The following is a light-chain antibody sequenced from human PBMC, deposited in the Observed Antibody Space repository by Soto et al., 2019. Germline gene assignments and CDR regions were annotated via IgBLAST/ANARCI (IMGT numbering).Light chain of an antibody. CDR2: AAS. CDR1: QDIKNE. V-gene: IGKV1-6*01. J-gene: IGKJ1*01. Sequence: AIQMTQSPSSLSAFVGDRVTITCRASQDIKNELGWYQQKPGKAPKLLIYAASTLQSGVPTRFSGSETGTDFTLTVSSLQPEDFASYYCLQDYNYPWTFGQGTKVEIK. CDR3: LQDYNYPWT.